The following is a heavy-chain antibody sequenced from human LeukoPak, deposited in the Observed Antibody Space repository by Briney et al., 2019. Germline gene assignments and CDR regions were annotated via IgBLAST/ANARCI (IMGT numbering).Heavy chain of an antibody. Sequence: GASVKVSCKASGYTFTGYYMHWVRQAPGQGLEWMGRINPNSGGTNYAQKFQGRVTMTRDTSISTAYMELSRLRSDDTAVYYCARVGSGWQQVWFDPWGQGTLVTVSS. V-gene: IGHV1-2*06. J-gene: IGHJ5*02. CDR3: ARVGSGWQQVWFDP. CDR1: GYTFTGYY. CDR2: INPNSGGT. D-gene: IGHD6-19*01.